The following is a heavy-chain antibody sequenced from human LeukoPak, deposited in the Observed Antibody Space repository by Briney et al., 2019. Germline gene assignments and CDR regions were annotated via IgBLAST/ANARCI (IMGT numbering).Heavy chain of an antibody. D-gene: IGHD6-6*01. CDR1: GFTFSSYA. Sequence: HPGGSLRLSCAASGFTFSSYAMSWVRQAPGKGLEWVSAISGSGGSTYYADSVKGRFTISRDNSKNTLYLQMNSLRAEDTAVYYCAKDLDYSSSSTFDYWGQGTLVTVSS. J-gene: IGHJ4*02. CDR2: ISGSGGST. CDR3: AKDLDYSSSSTFDY. V-gene: IGHV3-23*01.